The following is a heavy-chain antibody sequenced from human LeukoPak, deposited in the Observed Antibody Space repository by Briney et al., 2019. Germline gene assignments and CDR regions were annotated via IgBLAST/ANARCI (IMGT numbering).Heavy chain of an antibody. D-gene: IGHD6-13*01. CDR1: GFTFSSYS. V-gene: IGHV3-21*04. CDR3: ARSRRIAAAGGPYYFDY. J-gene: IGHJ4*02. Sequence: GGSLRLSCAASGFTFSSYSMNWVRQAPGKGLEWVSSISSRSSYIYYADSVKGRFTISRDNSKNTLYLQMNSLRAEDTAVYYCARSRRIAAAGGPYYFDYWGQGTLVTVSS. CDR2: ISSRSSYI.